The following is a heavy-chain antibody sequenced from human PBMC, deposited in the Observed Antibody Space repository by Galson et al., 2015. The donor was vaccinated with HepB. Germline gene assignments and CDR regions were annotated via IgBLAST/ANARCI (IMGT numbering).Heavy chain of an antibody. CDR3: GRGFGNSHWPRPFDS. Sequence: SLRLSCAASGFSISNYWIHWVRQAPGKGLEWVSRIHEGDGRTDYADSVKGRFTVSSDIAKNTLYLQMSSLRAEDTAIYYCGRGFGNSHWPRPFDSWGQGTLVTVSS. CDR2: IHEGDGRT. J-gene: IGHJ4*02. CDR1: GFSISNYW. V-gene: IGHV3-74*01. D-gene: IGHD5-18*01.